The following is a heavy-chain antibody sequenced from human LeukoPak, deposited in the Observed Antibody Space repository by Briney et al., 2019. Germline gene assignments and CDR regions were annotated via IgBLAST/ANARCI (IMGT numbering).Heavy chain of an antibody. CDR1: GYTFTSYG. Sequence: ASVKVSCKASGYTFTSYGISWVRQAPGQGLEWMGWISAYNGNTNYAQKLQGRVTMTTDTSTSTAYMELRSLRSDDTAVYYCARGRGITFGGVIVNLSFDYWGQGTLVTVSS. CDR2: ISAYNGNT. V-gene: IGHV1-18*01. CDR3: ARGRGITFGGVIVNLSFDY. J-gene: IGHJ4*02. D-gene: IGHD3-16*02.